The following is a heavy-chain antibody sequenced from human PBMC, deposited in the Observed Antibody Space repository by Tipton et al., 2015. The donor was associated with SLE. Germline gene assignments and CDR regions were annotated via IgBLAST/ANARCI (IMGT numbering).Heavy chain of an antibody. J-gene: IGHJ4*02. D-gene: IGHD2-15*01. Sequence: QSGPEVKKPGASVKVSCKASGYTFTSYGISWVRQAPGQGLEWMGWISAYNGNTNYAQKLQGRVTMTTDTSTSTAYMELRSLRSDDTAVYYCASASYCSGGSCYPHYFDYWGQGTLVTVSS. CDR1: GYTFTSYG. V-gene: IGHV1-18*01. CDR2: ISAYNGNT. CDR3: ASASYCSGGSCYPHYFDY.